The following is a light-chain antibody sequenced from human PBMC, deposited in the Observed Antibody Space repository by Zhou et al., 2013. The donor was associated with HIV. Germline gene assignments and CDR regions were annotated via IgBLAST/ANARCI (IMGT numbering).Light chain of an antibody. Sequence: AIRMTQSPSSFSASTGDRVTITCRASQGISSYLAWYQQKPGKAPKLLIYAASTLQSGVQSRFSGSGSGTDFTLTISCLQSEDFATYYCQHYYSYPFTFGPGTQSGYQT. V-gene: IGKV1-8*01. CDR3: QHYYSYPFT. CDR2: AAS. J-gene: IGKJ3*01. CDR1: QGISSY.